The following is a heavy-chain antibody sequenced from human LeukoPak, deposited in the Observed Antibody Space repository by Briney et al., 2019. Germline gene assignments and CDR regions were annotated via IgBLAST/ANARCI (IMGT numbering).Heavy chain of an antibody. Sequence: GGSLRLSCEGFGLTFSRDWMSWVRQAPGKGLEWVANIKQDGGETYYGDSVKGRFTISRDNAKNSLYLQMNSLRAEDTAVYYCAKGRYCSSTSCHPHWYFDLWGRGTLVTVSS. J-gene: IGHJ2*01. D-gene: IGHD2-2*01. CDR1: GLTFSRDW. CDR2: IKQDGGET. CDR3: AKGRYCSSTSCHPHWYFDL. V-gene: IGHV3-7*01.